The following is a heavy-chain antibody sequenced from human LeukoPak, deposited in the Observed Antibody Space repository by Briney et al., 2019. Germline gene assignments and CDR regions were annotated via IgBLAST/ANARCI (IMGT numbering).Heavy chain of an antibody. CDR2: INANSGGT. V-gene: IGHV1-2*06. CDR3: ARVYYYDSSGTGDY. D-gene: IGHD3-22*01. J-gene: IGHJ4*02. CDR1: GFTFSTHG. Sequence: GGSLRLSCAASGFTFSTHGMHWVRQAPGQGLEWMGRINANSGGTNYAQKFQGRVTMTRDTSISTAYMELSRLRSDDTAVYYCARVYYYDSSGTGDYWGQGTLVTVSS.